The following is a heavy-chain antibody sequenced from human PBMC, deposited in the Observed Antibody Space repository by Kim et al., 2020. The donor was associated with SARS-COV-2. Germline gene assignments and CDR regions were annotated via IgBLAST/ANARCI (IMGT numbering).Heavy chain of an antibody. CDR2: INPSGGST. V-gene: IGHV1-46*01. Sequence: ASVKVSCKASGYTFTSYYMHWVRQAPGQGLEWMGIINPSGGSTSYAQKFQGRVTMTRDTSTSTVYMELSSLRSEDTAVYYCARGPLHRGAVVISYYFDYWGQGTLVTVSS. CDR1: GYTFTSYY. J-gene: IGHJ4*02. D-gene: IGHD2-21*01. CDR3: ARGPLHRGAVVISYYFDY.